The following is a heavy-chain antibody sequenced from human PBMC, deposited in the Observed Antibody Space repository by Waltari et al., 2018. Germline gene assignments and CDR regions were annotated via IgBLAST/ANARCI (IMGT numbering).Heavy chain of an antibody. D-gene: IGHD3-22*01. CDR3: ARDDSTGYSYFDY. J-gene: IGHJ4*02. CDR2: IKSDGSSS. CDR1: GFSLRSYW. V-gene: IGHV3-74*01. Sequence: EVQLVESGGGLVQPGGSLRLSCAASGFSLRSYWMHWVRQAPGKGLVWVSRIKSDGSSSSHADSVKGRFTISRDNAKNTLYLQMNSLRVEDTAVYYCARDDSTGYSYFDYWGQGTLVTVSS.